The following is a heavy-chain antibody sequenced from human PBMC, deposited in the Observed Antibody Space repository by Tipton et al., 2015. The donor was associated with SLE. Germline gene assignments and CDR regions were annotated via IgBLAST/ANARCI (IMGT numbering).Heavy chain of an antibody. CDR2: ISGGSGYI. V-gene: IGHV3-21*01. Sequence: GSLRLSCAASGFTFSSYSMNWVRQAPGKGLEWVSSISGGSGYIYYADSVKGRFTISRDNAKNSLYLQMNGLRAEDTAVYYCARGYNRRGGGYFDYWGQGTLVTVSS. D-gene: IGHD1-14*01. CDR3: ARGYNRRGGGYFDY. J-gene: IGHJ4*02. CDR1: GFTFSSYS.